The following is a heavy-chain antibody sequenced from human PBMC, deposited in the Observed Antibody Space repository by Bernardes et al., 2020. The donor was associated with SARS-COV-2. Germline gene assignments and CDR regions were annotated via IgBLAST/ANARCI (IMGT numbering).Heavy chain of an antibody. CDR3: ARDVGGTDWRFGFDV. CDR2: ISGAGMYL. Sequence: VESLILSCVASGFTFSNSLFSWFRQAPGTGLAWVSSISGAGMYLYYGDSVRGRFTTSRDNTRTSVFLQMESLRAEDTAVYYCARDVGGTDWRFGFDVWGPGTTVHVSS. J-gene: IGHJ3*01. D-gene: IGHD3-9*01. CDR1: GFTFSNSL. V-gene: IGHV3-21*06.